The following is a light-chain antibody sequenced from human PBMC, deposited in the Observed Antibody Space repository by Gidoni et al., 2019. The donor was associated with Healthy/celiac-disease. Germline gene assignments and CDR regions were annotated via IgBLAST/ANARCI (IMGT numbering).Light chain of an antibody. J-gene: IGKJ4*01. CDR1: QSVSSN. Sequence: ELVMTQSPAPLSVSPGERATLSCRASQSVSSNLAWYQQKPGQAPRLLIYGASTRATGIPARCSGSGSGTEFTLTISSLQSEDFAVYYCQQYNNWLALTFGGXTKVEIK. V-gene: IGKV3-15*01. CDR2: GAS. CDR3: QQYNNWLALT.